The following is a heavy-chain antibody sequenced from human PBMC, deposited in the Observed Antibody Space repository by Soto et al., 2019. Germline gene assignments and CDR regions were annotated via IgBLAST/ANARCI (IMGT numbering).Heavy chain of an antibody. V-gene: IGHV5-51*01. CDR2: IYPGDSDT. Sequence: PGESLKISCKGSGYSFTSYWIGWVRQMPGKGLEWMGIIYPGDSDTRYSPSFQGQVTISADKSISTAYLQWSSLKASDTAMYYCARQLDYYDSSGYYLFDYWGQGTLVTVS. CDR1: GYSFTSYW. CDR3: ARQLDYYDSSGYYLFDY. J-gene: IGHJ4*02. D-gene: IGHD3-22*01.